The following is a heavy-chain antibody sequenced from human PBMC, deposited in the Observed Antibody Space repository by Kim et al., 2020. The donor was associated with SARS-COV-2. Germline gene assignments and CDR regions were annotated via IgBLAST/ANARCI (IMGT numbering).Heavy chain of an antibody. D-gene: IGHD2-8*01. V-gene: IGHV4-59*01. CDR2: IYYSGST. CDR1: GGSISSYY. CDR3: ARATGYCTNGVCYPPLDAFDI. Sequence: SETLSLTCTVSGGSISSYYWSWIRQPPGKGLEWIGYIYYSGSTNYNPSLKSRVTISVDTSKNQFSPKLSSVTAADTAVYYCARATGYCTNGVCYPPLDAFDIWGQGTMVTVSS. J-gene: IGHJ3*02.